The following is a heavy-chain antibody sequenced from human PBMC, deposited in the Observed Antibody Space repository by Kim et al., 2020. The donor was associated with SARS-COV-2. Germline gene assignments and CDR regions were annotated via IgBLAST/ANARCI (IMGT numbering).Heavy chain of an antibody. D-gene: IGHD3-22*01. J-gene: IGHJ6*02. Sequence: GSVKGRLTISRENAKNSLYLQMNSLRAGDTAVYYCARYAYHNYYSCMDVWGQGTTVTVSS. V-gene: IGHV3-13*01. CDR3: ARYAYHNYYSCMDV.